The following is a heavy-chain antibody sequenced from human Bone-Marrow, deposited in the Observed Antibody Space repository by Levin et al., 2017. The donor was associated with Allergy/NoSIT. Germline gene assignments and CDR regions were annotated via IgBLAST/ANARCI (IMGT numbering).Heavy chain of an antibody. CDR3: ARGDNDYVWGSYRKNAFDI. Sequence: GGSLRLSCAASGFTFSAYSFTWVRQAAGRGLEWVSSITSISSDIGYADSVNGRFTISRDNAKNSLYLHMNSLTAEDTAVYYCARGDNDYVWGSYRKNAFDIWGQGTTVVVSS. CDR2: ITSISSDI. J-gene: IGHJ3*02. D-gene: IGHD3-16*01. V-gene: IGHV3-21*01. CDR1: GFTFSAYS.